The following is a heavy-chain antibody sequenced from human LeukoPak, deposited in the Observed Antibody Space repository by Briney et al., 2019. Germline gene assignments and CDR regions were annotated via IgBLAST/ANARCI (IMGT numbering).Heavy chain of an antibody. D-gene: IGHD3-3*01. CDR2: INHSGST. J-gene: IGHJ5*02. V-gene: IGHV4-34*01. Sequence: SETLSLTCAVYGGSFSGYYWSWIRQPPGKGLEWIGEINHSGSTNYNPSLKSRVTISVDTSKNQFPLKLSSVTAADTAVYYCARGGFPYYDFWSGYLPTQFDPWGQGTLVTVSS. CDR1: GGSFSGYY. CDR3: ARGGFPYYDFWSGYLPTQFDP.